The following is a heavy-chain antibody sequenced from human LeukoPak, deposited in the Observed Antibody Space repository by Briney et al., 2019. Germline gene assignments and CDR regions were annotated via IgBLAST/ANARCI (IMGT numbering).Heavy chain of an antibody. D-gene: IGHD3-9*01. J-gene: IGHJ5*02. CDR3: VRDHYDILTGSNWFDP. CDR1: GYTFTDYT. CDR2: INGGSGNT. Sequence: ASVKVSCKASGYTFTDYTMHWLRQAPGQRLDWMGWINGGSGNTKYSPEFQGRVTITRDTSASTAYMELSSLRSEDTAVYYCVRDHYDILTGSNWFDPWGQGTLVTVSS. V-gene: IGHV1-3*01.